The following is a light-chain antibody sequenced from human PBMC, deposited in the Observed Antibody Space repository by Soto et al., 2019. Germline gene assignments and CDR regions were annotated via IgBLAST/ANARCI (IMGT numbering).Light chain of an antibody. Sequence: DIQMTQSPSSLSASVGDRVTITCRASQNIINFLNWYQQRPGKAPKLLIYAASSLHSGVPSRFSGSGSGTDFTLTISSLQPEDFATYYCQHSYSTPPTFGGGTKVEI. J-gene: IGKJ4*01. V-gene: IGKV1-39*01. CDR3: QHSYSTPPT. CDR1: QNIINF. CDR2: AAS.